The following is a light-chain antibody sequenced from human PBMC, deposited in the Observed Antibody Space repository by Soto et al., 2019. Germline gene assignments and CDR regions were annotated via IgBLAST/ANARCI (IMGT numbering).Light chain of an antibody. CDR1: QSISSY. J-gene: IGKJ1*01. CDR3: QQSYSTPRT. V-gene: IGKV1-39*01. CDR2: AAY. Sequence: DIQMTQSPSSLSASVGDRVTITCRASQSISSYLNWYQQKPGKAPKLLIYAAYSLQSGVPSRFSDSGSGTDFTLTISSLQPEDFATYDCQQSYSTPRTFGQGTKVEIK.